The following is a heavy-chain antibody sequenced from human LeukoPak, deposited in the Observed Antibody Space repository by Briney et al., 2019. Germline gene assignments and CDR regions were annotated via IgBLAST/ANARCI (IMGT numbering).Heavy chain of an antibody. CDR3: ARPMRGASSSGYYYPFDY. CDR2: IYYSGST. CDR1: GGSISSSSYY. V-gene: IGHV4-39*01. J-gene: IGHJ4*02. D-gene: IGHD3-22*01. Sequence: ASETLSLTCTVSGGSISSSSYYWGWIRQPPGKGLEWIGSIYYSGSTYYNPSLKSRVTISVDTSKNQFSLKLSSVTAADTAVYYCARPMRGASSSGYYYPFDYWGQGTLVTVSS.